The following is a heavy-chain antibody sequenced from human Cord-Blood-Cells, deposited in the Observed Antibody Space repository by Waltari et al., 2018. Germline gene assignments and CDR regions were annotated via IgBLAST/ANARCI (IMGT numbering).Heavy chain of an antibody. D-gene: IGHD3-22*01. J-gene: IGHJ2*01. CDR2: IYYSGST. CDR1: GGSISSSSYY. Sequence: QLQLQESGPGLVKPSETLSLTCTVSGGSISSSSYYWGWIRQPPGKGLEWIGSIYYSGSTYYNPSLKSRVTISVDTSKNQFSLKLSSVTAADTAVYYCARLYYDSSGYYVRYWYFDLWGRGTLVTVSS. CDR3: ARLYYDSSGYYVRYWYFDL. V-gene: IGHV4-39*01.